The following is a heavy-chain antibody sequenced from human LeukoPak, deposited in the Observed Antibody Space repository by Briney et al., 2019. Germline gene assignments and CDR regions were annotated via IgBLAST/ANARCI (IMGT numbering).Heavy chain of an antibody. V-gene: IGHV3-7*01. CDR1: GFTFSSYW. CDR3: ARGPPYGSRSDYLDY. CDR2: IKKDGSEK. Sequence: PGGSLRLSCAASGFTFSSYWMSWVRQAPGKGLEWVADIKKDGSEKNQVDSVTISRDNAKNSLYLQMNSLRAEDTAVYYCARGPPYGSRSDYLDYWGQGTLVTVSS. J-gene: IGHJ4*02. D-gene: IGHD3-10*01.